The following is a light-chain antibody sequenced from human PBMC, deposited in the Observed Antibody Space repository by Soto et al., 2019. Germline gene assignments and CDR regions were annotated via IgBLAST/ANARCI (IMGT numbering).Light chain of an antibody. Sequence: EIVLTQSPAALSVSPGGRATLSCRASQDVMYDLSWYQQKPGQAPRLLVYGASTRATDAQPRFRGSGSGREFSLTISSLQSEDFETDYCQQYRSGHPTFGQGYRVEIK. CDR2: GAS. V-gene: IGKV3-15*01. CDR3: QQYRSGHPT. CDR1: QDVMYD. J-gene: IGKJ1*01.